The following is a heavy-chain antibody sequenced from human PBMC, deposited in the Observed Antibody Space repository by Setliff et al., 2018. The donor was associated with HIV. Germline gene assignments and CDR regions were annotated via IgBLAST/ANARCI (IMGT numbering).Heavy chain of an antibody. D-gene: IGHD6-19*01. J-gene: IGHJ3*01. CDR3: ARFSSTGWRRAFDV. Sequence: SETLSLTCTVSSDSIRFYYWTWIRQPPGKGLEWIGNVYYTGSTNYNPSLKSRITISIDTSKSQFSLKLTSVTAADAAVYYCARFSSTGWRRAFDVWGQGTMVTVSS. V-gene: IGHV4-59*12. CDR2: VYYTGST. CDR1: SDSIRFYY.